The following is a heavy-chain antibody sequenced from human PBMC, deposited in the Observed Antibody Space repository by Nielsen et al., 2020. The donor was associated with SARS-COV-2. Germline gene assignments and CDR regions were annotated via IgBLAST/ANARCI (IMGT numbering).Heavy chain of an antibody. J-gene: IGHJ5*02. Sequence: GGSLRLSCAASGFTFSNFWMSWVRQAPGKGLEWVANIKHDGSEMYYVDSVKGRFIISRGSANSSLYLQMNSLRVEDTALYYCAREPIAADHWGQGTLVTVSS. D-gene: IGHD6-13*01. CDR1: GFTFSNFW. CDR3: AREPIAADH. V-gene: IGHV3-7*03. CDR2: IKHDGSEM.